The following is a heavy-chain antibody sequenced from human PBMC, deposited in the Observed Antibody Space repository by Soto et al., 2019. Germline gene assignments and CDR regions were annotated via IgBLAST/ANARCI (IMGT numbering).Heavy chain of an antibody. J-gene: IGHJ5*02. CDR3: ARWYYDSSGQSNWFDP. V-gene: IGHV4-31*02. CDR2: IYYSGST. CDR1: GGSISSGGYY. Sequence: PSETLSLTXTVSGGSISSGGYYWSWIRQHPGKGLEWIGYIYYSGSTYYNPSLKSRVTISVDTSKNQFSLKLSSVTAADTAVYYCARWYYDSSGQSNWFDPWGQGTLVTVS. D-gene: IGHD3-22*01.